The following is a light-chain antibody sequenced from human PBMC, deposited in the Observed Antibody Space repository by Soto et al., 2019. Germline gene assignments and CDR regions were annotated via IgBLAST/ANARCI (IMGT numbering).Light chain of an antibody. V-gene: IGLV2-14*01. CDR3: LSFTSSFTYI. CDR1: SSDVGGYNY. J-gene: IGLJ1*01. CDR2: EVT. Sequence: HSVLTQPASVSGSPGQSITISCTGTSSDVGGYNYVSWYQHHPGKAPKLMIYEVTNRPSGVSIRFSGSKSGTTASLTISGLQAEDEADYYCLSFTSSFTYIFGTGTKVTVL.